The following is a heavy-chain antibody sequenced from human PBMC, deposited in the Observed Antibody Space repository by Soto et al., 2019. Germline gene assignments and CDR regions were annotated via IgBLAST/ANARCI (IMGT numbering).Heavy chain of an antibody. V-gene: IGHV4-31*03. CDR2: IYYSGNT. CDR3: ARADWSGWIDY. Sequence: QLQLQESGPGLVKPPQTLSLTGTVSGGSINNAGYYWTWIRQHPRKGLEWIGYIYYSGNTFYNPSLKSRVSISVDTSKNQFSLNLTSVTAADTAVFYCARADWSGWIDYWGHGTLVTVSS. CDR1: GGSINNAGYY. J-gene: IGHJ4*01. D-gene: IGHD6-19*01.